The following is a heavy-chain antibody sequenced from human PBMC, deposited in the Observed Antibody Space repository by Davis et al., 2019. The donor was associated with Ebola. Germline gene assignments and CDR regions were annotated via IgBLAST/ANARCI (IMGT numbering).Heavy chain of an antibody. J-gene: IGHJ6*02. CDR3: ARGGGFGGYGMDV. CDR1: DGSFSGYY. D-gene: IGHD3-10*01. CDR2: INYSGST. V-gene: IGHV4-34*01. Sequence: MPGGSLRLSCAVYDGSFSGYYWTWIRQPPGKGLEWIGEINYSGSTNYNPSLKSRVTISVDTSKNQFSLKLSSVTAADTAVYYCARGGGFGGYGMDVWGQGTTVTVSS.